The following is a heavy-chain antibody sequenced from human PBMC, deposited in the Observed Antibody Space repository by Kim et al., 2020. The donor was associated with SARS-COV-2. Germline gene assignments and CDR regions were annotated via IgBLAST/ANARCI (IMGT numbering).Heavy chain of an antibody. Sequence: SETLSLTCTVSGASISSYYWSWIRQPPGKGLEWIGYIYYSGSTNYNPSLKSRVTISVDTSKNQFSLKLSSVTAADTALYYCARSESGYYPDYWGQGTLVT. CDR1: GASISSYY. V-gene: IGHV4-59*01. D-gene: IGHD3-22*01. CDR2: IYYSGST. J-gene: IGHJ4*02. CDR3: ARSESGYYPDY.